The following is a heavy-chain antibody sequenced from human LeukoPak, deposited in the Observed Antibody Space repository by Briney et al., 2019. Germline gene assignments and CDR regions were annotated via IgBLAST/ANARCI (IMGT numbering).Heavy chain of an antibody. J-gene: IGHJ6*02. CDR1: GYTFTSYY. CDR3: ARDWQEMPYSHNYYYYYYGMDV. CDR2: INPSGGST. Sequence: ASVKVSCKASGYTFTSYYMHWLRRAPGQGLEWMGIINPSGGSTSYAQKFQGRVTMTRNTSISTAYMELSSLRSEDTAVYYCARDWQEMPYSHNYYYYYYGMDVWGQGTTVTVSS. V-gene: IGHV1-46*01. D-gene: IGHD5-18*01.